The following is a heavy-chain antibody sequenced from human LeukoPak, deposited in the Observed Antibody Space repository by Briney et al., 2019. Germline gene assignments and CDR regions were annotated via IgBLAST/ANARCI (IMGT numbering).Heavy chain of an antibody. CDR1: GYTFTGYY. CDR3: ARGPYDSSGYDD. J-gene: IGHJ4*02. D-gene: IGHD3-22*01. CDR2: INPNSGGT. Sequence: VASVTVSCKASGYTFTGYYMHWVRQAPGQGLEGMGWINPNSGGTNYAQKFQGRVTITRDTSISTAYMELSRLRSDDTAVYYCARGPYDSSGYDDWGQGTLVTVSS. V-gene: IGHV1-2*02.